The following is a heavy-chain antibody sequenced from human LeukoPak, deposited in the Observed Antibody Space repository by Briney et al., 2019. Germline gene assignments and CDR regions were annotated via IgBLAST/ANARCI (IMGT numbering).Heavy chain of an antibody. Sequence: GGSLRLSCAASGFTFSSYTTHWVRQAPGKGLEWVAVISYDGSNKYYADSVKGRFTISRDNSKNTLYLQMNSLRAEDTAVYFCARDSRSSGWNYYFDYWGQGTLVTVSS. CDR1: GFTFSSYT. D-gene: IGHD6-19*01. J-gene: IGHJ4*02. CDR3: ARDSRSSGWNYYFDY. V-gene: IGHV3-30-3*01. CDR2: ISYDGSNK.